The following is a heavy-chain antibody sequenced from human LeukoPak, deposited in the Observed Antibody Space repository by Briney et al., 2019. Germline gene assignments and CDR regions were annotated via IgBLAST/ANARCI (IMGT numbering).Heavy chain of an antibody. Sequence: GGSLRLSCAASGFTFSSYWMSWVRQAPGKGLEWVANIKQDGSEKYYVDSVKGRFTISRDNAKNSLYLQMNSLRAEDTAVYYCAREPGTDYRKYYFDYWGQGTLVTVSS. CDR2: IKQDGSEK. J-gene: IGHJ4*02. CDR1: GFTFSSYW. D-gene: IGHD3/OR15-3a*01. CDR3: AREPGTDYRKYYFDY. V-gene: IGHV3-7*03.